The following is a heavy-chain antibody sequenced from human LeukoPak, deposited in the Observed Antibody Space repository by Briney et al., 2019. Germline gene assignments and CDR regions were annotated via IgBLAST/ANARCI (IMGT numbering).Heavy chain of an antibody. D-gene: IGHD6-6*01. Sequence: PSETLSLTCTVSGGSISSSSYYWGWIRQPPGKGLEWIGSIYYSGSTYYNPSLKSRVTMSVDTSKNQFSLKLSSVTATDTAVYYCARDAPSRIAARLVVCWDPWGQGTLVTVSP. CDR1: GGSISSSSYY. J-gene: IGHJ5*02. CDR3: ARDAPSRIAARLVVCWDP. CDR2: IYYSGST. V-gene: IGHV4-39*07.